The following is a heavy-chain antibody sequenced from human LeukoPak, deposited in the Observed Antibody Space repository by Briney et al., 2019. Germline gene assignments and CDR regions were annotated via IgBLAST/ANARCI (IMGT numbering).Heavy chain of an antibody. J-gene: IGHJ4*02. CDR3: AREVGDGYNNYFDY. Sequence: GGSLRLSCAASGFTFSSYSMNWVRQAPGKGLEWVPSISSSSSYIYYADSVKGRFTISRDNAKNSLYLQMNSLRAEDTAVYYCAREVGDGYNNYFDYWGQGTLVTVSS. V-gene: IGHV3-21*01. D-gene: IGHD5-24*01. CDR1: GFTFSSYS. CDR2: ISSSSSYI.